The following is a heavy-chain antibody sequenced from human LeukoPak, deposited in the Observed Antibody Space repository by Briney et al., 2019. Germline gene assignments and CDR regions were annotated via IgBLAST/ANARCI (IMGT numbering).Heavy chain of an antibody. Sequence: SETLSLTCTVSGTSVSSDSYYWSWIRQPPGKGLEWIVYVFYIGTTNYNPSLKSRVTISGDTSKNQFSLKLSSVTAADTAVYYCARVEGYCSGGSCYPYIFDYWGQGTLVTVSS. D-gene: IGHD2-15*01. V-gene: IGHV4-61*01. J-gene: IGHJ4*02. CDR2: VFYIGTT. CDR1: GTSVSSDSYY. CDR3: ARVEGYCSGGSCYPYIFDY.